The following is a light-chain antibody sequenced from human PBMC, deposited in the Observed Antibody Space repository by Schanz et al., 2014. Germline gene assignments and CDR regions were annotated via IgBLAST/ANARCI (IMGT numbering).Light chain of an antibody. CDR3: QQYVTSPYT. V-gene: IGKV3D-15*02. Sequence: EIVMTQSPATLSVSPGGRATLSCRASQNIGSNLAWYQQRPGQAPRLLIYGASARASGIPGRFSGGGSGTDFTLTISRLKPEDFAVYYCQQYVTSPYTFGQGTKLEIK. J-gene: IGKJ2*01. CDR2: GAS. CDR1: QNIGSN.